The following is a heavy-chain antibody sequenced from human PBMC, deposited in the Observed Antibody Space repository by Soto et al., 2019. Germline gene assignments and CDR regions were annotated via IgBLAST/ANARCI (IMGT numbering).Heavy chain of an antibody. CDR1: GDSITSIYH. D-gene: IGHD2-2*01. Sequence: PSETLSLTCAVSGDSITSIYHWAWIRQPPGRGLEWVASIYHSGTTYYNPSLRSRVTISVDRSRTQFSLKMSSVTAADTAVYYCARGRVVVPAAVMFNCLDPWGQGALVTVSS. CDR2: IYHSGTT. CDR3: ARGRVVVPAAVMFNCLDP. V-gene: IGHV4-38-2*01. J-gene: IGHJ5*02.